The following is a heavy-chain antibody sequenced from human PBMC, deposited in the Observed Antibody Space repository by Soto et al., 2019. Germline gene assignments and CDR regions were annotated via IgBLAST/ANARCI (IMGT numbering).Heavy chain of an antibody. CDR3: ARVWEMAYTPGANWFDP. Sequence: SETLSLTCSVSGGSISSYYWSWIRQPPGKGLEWIGYIYYSGSTNYNPSLKSRVTISVDTSKNQFSLKLSSVTAADTAVYYCARVWEMAYTPGANWFDPWGQGTLVTVSS. CDR1: GGSISSYY. J-gene: IGHJ5*02. CDR2: IYYSGST. V-gene: IGHV4-59*01. D-gene: IGHD1-26*01.